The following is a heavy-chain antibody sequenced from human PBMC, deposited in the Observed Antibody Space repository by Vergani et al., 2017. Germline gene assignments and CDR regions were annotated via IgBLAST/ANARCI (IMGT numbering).Heavy chain of an antibody. V-gene: IGHV4-30-2*01. D-gene: IGHD2-2*02. CDR1: GGSISSGGYS. CDR3: ARGVAGYCSSTSCYKDWFDP. CDR2: IYHSGST. Sequence: QLQLQESGSGLVKPSQTLSLTCAVSGGSISSGGYSWSWIRQPPGKGLEWIGYIYHSGSTYYNPSLKSRVTISVDRSKNQFSLKLGSVTAADTAVYYCARGVAGYCSSTSCYKDWFDPWGQGTLVTVSS. J-gene: IGHJ5*02.